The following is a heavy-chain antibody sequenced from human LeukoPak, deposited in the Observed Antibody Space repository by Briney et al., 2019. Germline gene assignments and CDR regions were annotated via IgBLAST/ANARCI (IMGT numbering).Heavy chain of an antibody. D-gene: IGHD3-10*02. Sequence: GGSLRLSCAASGFTVSDYYMSWIRQAPGKGLEWVSYISSSSTYTNYADSVKGRFTISRDNAKKSLYLQMNSLRAEDTAVYYCARTRDDRGVTPYYYYGMDVWGQGTTVTVSS. J-gene: IGHJ6*02. CDR1: GFTVSDYY. CDR2: ISSSSTYT. CDR3: ARTRDDRGVTPYYYYGMDV. V-gene: IGHV3-11*06.